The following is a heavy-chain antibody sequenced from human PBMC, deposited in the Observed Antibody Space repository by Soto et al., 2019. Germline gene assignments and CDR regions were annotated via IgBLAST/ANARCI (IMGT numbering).Heavy chain of an antibody. Sequence: QVQLVESGGGVVQPGRSLRLSCAASGFIFSNFGMHWVRQAPGKGLEWVAVIWYDGSNAHYADSVKGRFTISKDNSKNTLYLQMTSLRAEDTAMYYCARDDIPGVAVSTYGMDVWGQGTTVTVSS. CDR3: ARDDIPGVAVSTYGMDV. J-gene: IGHJ6*02. V-gene: IGHV3-33*01. D-gene: IGHD6-19*01. CDR2: IWYDGSNA. CDR1: GFIFSNFG.